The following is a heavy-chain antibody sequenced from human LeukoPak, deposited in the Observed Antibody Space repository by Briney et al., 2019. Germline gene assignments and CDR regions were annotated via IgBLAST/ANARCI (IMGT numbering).Heavy chain of an antibody. V-gene: IGHV1-69*04. D-gene: IGHD3-22*01. Sequence: GASVKVSCKASGGTFSSYAISWVRQAPGQGLEWMGRIIPILGVANYAQKFQGRVTITADKSTSTAYMELSSLRSEDTAVYYCATDGTPSDDISGYYYVAFDYWGQGTPVTVSS. CDR2: IIPILGVA. J-gene: IGHJ4*02. CDR3: ATDGTPSDDISGYYYVAFDY. CDR1: GGTFSSYA.